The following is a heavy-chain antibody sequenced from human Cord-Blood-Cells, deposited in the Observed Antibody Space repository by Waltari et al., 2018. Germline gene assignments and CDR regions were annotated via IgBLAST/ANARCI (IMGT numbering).Heavy chain of an antibody. CDR1: GCTLSSYW. CDR3: ARDRGLDY. Sequence: EGQLVESVGGWVQPGGALRHSCVASGCTLSSYWGSWARQAPGPGLEWVANIKQDGSEKYYVDSVKGRFTISRDNSKNSMYLQMNSRRAEDTAVYYCARDRGLDYWGQGTLVSVSS. CDR2: IKQDGSEK. J-gene: IGHJ4*02. D-gene: IGHD2-15*01. V-gene: IGHV3-7*01.